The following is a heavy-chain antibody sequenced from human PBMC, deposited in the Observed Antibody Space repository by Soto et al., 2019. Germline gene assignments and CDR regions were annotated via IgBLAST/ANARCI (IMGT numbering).Heavy chain of an antibody. Sequence: EVQLVESGGGLVQPGGSLRLSCAASGFTFSSYAMHWVRQAPGKGLEYVSAISSNGGSTYYANSVKGRFTISRDNSKNTLYLQMGSLRAEDMAVYYCARLFGTTDYWRQGTLVTVSS. CDR3: ARLFGTTDY. CDR2: ISSNGGST. J-gene: IGHJ4*02. CDR1: GFTFSSYA. V-gene: IGHV3-64*01. D-gene: IGHD1-7*01.